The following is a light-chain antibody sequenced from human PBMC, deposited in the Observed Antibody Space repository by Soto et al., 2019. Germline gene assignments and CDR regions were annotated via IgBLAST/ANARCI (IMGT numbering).Light chain of an antibody. CDR2: STS. J-gene: IGKJ2*01. CDR1: QSLSNNY. CDR3: HHYSASPTFT. V-gene: IGKV3-20*01. Sequence: ELVLTQSPGTLALSPGERATLSCRASQSLSNNYLAWYQQRLGQPPRLLIYSTSSRATGITDRFSGSGSGTDFTLTISRLEPDGFAMYYCHHYSASPTFTFGQGTKVEIK.